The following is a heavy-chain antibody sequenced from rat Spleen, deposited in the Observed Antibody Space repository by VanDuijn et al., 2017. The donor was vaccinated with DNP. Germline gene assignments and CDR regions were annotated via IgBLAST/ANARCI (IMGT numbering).Heavy chain of an antibody. J-gene: IGHJ4*01. CDR3: ARHRTIMPYYYVMDA. D-gene: IGHD1-12*01. V-gene: IGHV5S13*01. Sequence: EVQLVESGGGLVQPGKSLKLSCAASGFSFNKYGMAWVRQTPTKGLEWVASIHTGGSTTYYRDSVKGRFTISRDNAQSTLYLQMDSLRSEDTATYYCARHRTIMPYYYVMDAWGQGASVTVSS. CDR1: GFSFNKYG. CDR2: IHTGGSTT.